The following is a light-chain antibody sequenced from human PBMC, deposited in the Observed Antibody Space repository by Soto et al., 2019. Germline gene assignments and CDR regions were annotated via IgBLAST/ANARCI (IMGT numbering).Light chain of an antibody. CDR2: AAS. CDR1: QGISND. CDR3: VQDYNYPRT. V-gene: IGKV1-6*01. Sequence: AIPMTQSPSSLSSSVGDRVTITCRASQGISNDLGWYQQKPGKAPKLLIYAASSLQSGVPARFSGSGSGTDCALTISSLQPEGFATYYWVQDYNYPRTFGQGTKVESK. J-gene: IGKJ1*01.